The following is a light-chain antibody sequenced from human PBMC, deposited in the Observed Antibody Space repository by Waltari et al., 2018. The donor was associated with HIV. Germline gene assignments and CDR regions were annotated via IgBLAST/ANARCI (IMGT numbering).Light chain of an antibody. Sequence: SYELTQPPSVSVSPGQTARTTCSGNKLGDKYACWYQQKPGQSPVLVMYQDDRRPAGIPERFYGSNSGNTATLTISGTQAMDEADYYCQAWDRSTTVVFGGGTKVTVL. CDR2: QDD. CDR3: QAWDRSTTVV. V-gene: IGLV3-1*01. CDR1: KLGDKY. J-gene: IGLJ2*01.